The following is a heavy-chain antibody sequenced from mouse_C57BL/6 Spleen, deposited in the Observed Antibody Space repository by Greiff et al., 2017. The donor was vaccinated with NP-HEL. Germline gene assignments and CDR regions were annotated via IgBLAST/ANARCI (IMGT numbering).Heavy chain of an antibody. Sequence: QVQLKESGPGLVQPSQSLSITCTVSGFSLTSYGVHWVRQSPGKGLEWLGVIWRGGSTDYNAAFMSRLSITKDNSKSQVFFKMNSLQADDTAIYYCAKKANWDDYYAMDYWGQGTSVTVSS. J-gene: IGHJ4*01. V-gene: IGHV2-5*01. CDR1: GFSLTSYG. CDR2: IWRGGST. CDR3: AKKANWDDYYAMDY. D-gene: IGHD4-1*01.